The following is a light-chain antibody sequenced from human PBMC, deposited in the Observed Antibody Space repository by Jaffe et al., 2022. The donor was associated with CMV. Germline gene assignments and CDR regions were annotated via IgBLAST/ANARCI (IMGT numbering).Light chain of an antibody. CDR3: FSYAGSTTFKL. V-gene: IGLV2-23*02. J-gene: IGLJ3*02. CDR1: SGDIGSHNL. Sequence: QSALTQPASVSGSPGQSITISCTGTSGDIGSHNLVSWYQQHPGKAPKLLIYEVTKRPSGVSDRFSGSKSGNTASLTISSLQAEDEADYHCFSYAGSTTFKLFGGGTKVTVL. CDR2: EVT.